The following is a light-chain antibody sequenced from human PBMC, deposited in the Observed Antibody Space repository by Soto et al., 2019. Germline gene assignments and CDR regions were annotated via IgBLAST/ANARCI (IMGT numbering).Light chain of an antibody. CDR2: WAS. J-gene: IGKJ1*01. Sequence: DIVMTQSPDSLAVSLGERATINCKSSQSVLYSCNNKNYLAWYQQKPGQPPKLLIYWASTRESGVPDRFSGSGSGTDFTITISSLQAEDVAVYYCQQYYSTPWTFGQGTKVEIK. CDR3: QQYYSTPWT. CDR1: QSVLYSCNNKNY. V-gene: IGKV4-1*01.